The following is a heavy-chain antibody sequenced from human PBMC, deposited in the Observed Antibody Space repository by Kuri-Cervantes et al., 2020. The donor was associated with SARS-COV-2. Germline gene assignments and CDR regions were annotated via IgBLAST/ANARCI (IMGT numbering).Heavy chain of an antibody. D-gene: IGHD6-19*01. CDR1: GFTFSSYG. CDR2: ISYDGSNK. CDR3: AKDLGSGWYYYGMDV. J-gene: IGHJ6*02. Sequence: GESLKISCAASGFTFSSYGMHWVRQAPGKGLEWVAVISYDGSNKYYADSVKGRFTISRDNSKNTLYLQMNSLRAEDTAVYYCAKDLGSGWYYYGMDVWGQGTTVTVPS. V-gene: IGHV3-30*18.